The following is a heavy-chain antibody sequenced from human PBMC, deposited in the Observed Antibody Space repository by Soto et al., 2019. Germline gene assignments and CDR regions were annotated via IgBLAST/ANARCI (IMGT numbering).Heavy chain of an antibody. V-gene: IGHV6-1*01. CDR1: GDSVSRSSAA. CDR2: TYYMSKWIH. D-gene: IGHD3-16*01. CDR3: AGVVWFRGMDV. J-gene: IGHJ6*02. Sequence: SIPCDISGDSVSRSSAAWNWIRQSPSRGLEWLGRTYYMSKWIHEYTLSMESRITVNPDTSKNQFSLHIYSVTPEDTAVYYCAGVVWFRGMDVWGQGTPVTVSS.